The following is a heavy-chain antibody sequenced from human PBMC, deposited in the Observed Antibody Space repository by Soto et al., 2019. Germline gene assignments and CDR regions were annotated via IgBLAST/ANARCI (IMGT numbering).Heavy chain of an antibody. CDR3: ARGENSYGLNAMKFDP. V-gene: IGHV1-69*02. Sequence: QVQLVQSGAEVKKPGSSVKVSCKASGGNFSSYTISWVRQAPGQGLEWMGRIIPILGIANYAQKFQGRVTLTAEESTSTAYMELSSLRSEDTDVYYCARGENSYGLNAMKFDPWGQGTLVTVS. CDR1: GGNFSSYT. CDR2: IIPILGIA. J-gene: IGHJ5*02. D-gene: IGHD5-18*01.